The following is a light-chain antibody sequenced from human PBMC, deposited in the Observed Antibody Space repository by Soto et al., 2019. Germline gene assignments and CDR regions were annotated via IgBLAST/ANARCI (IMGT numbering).Light chain of an antibody. V-gene: IGKV1-9*01. J-gene: IGKJ3*01. CDR1: QGISSY. CDR2: AAS. Sequence: IQLTQSPSSLSASVGDRVTITCRASQGISSYLDWYQQKPGKAPKLLIYAASTLQSGVPSRFSGSGSGTDITLTISSLQPEDFVTYYCQQLNSYPLTFGPGTKVYIK. CDR3: QQLNSYPLT.